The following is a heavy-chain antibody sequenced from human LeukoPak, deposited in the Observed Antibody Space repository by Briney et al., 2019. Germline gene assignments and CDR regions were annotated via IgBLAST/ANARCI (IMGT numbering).Heavy chain of an antibody. CDR2: IYYSGST. V-gene: IGHV4-31*03. J-gene: IGHJ4*02. CDR3: ARVVRTVTSYFDC. CDR1: GGSTSSSSRY. D-gene: IGHD4-17*01. Sequence: SETLSLTCTVSGGSTSSSSRYWGWIRQHPGKGLEWIGYIYYSGSTYYNPSLKRRVTISVDTSKNQFSLKLSSVTAADTAVCYCARVVRTVTSYFDCWGQGTLVTVSS.